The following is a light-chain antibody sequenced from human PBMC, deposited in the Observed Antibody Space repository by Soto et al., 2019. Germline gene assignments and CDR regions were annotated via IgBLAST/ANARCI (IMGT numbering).Light chain of an antibody. CDR2: EVN. CDR1: SSDVGSYNL. CDR3: CSYTRSTTVI. Sequence: QSVLTQPASVSGSPGQSITISCTGTSSDVGSYNLVSWYQQHPGKAPKLMIFEVNKRPPGISNRFSGSKSGNTASLTISGLQADDEADYYCCSYTRSTTVIFGGGTKLTVL. J-gene: IGLJ2*01. V-gene: IGLV2-23*02.